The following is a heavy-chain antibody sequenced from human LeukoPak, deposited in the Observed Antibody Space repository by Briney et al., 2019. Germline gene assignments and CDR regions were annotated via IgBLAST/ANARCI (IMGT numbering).Heavy chain of an antibody. Sequence: GGSLRLSCAASGFTFSNAWMSWVRQAPGKGLEWVGRIKSKTDGGTTDYAAPVKGRFTISRDDSKNTLYLQMNSLKTEDTAVYYCTTGVGYCSSTSCFFFDYWGQGTLVTVSS. V-gene: IGHV3-15*01. CDR2: IKSKTDGGTT. J-gene: IGHJ4*02. D-gene: IGHD2-2*01. CDR3: TTGVGYCSSTSCFFFDY. CDR1: GFTFSNAW.